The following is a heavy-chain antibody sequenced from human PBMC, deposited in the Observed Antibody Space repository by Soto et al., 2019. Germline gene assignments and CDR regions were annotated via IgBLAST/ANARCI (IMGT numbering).Heavy chain of an antibody. D-gene: IGHD1-20*01. J-gene: IGHJ3*02. CDR1: GYSFTNYW. Sequence: ESLTISSNGSGYSFTNYWIGWVRRMPGKGLEWMGIIYPGDSNTRYSPSFQGQVTISADKSISTAYLQWSSLKASDIAMYYCARPGIIGIDSAFDIWGQGTMVSVSS. CDR3: ARPGIIGIDSAFDI. CDR2: IYPGDSNT. V-gene: IGHV5-51*01.